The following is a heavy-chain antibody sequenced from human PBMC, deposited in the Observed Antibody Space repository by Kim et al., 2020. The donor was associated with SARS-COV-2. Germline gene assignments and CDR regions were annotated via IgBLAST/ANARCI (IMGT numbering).Heavy chain of an antibody. V-gene: IGHV4-39*01. CDR1: GGSISSSSYY. CDR3: ARHRGPRGALDY. CDR2: IYYSGST. D-gene: IGHD2-15*01. J-gene: IGHJ4*02. Sequence: SETLSLTCTVSGGSISSSSYYWGWIRQPPGKGLEWIGSIYYSGSTYYNPSLKSRVTISVDTSKNQFSLKLSSVTAADTAVYYCARHRGPRGALDYWGQGTLVTVSS.